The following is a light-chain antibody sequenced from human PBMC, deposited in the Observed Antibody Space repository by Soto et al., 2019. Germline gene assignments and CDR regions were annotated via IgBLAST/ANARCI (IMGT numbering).Light chain of an antibody. CDR2: EES. CDR1: QAVPNN. J-gene: IGKJ1*01. CDR3: QHYNGYPWT. V-gene: IGKV1-9*01. Sequence: IHLPQFPSFLSASVGDRVTITCRPSQAVPNNMAWYQQKPGKPPKLLIYEESTLQSGVPSRFSGSGSRTEFTLSISSLQPDDFATYYCQHYNGYPWTFGQGTKVDI.